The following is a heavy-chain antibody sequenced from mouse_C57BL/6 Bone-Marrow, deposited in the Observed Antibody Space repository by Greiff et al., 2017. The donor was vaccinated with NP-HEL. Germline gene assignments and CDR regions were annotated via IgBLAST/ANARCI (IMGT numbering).Heavy chain of an antibody. CDR2: INPSSGYT. CDR1: GYTFTSYW. J-gene: IGHJ3*01. V-gene: IGHV1-7*01. Sequence: VQLQQSGAELAKPGASVKLSCKASGYTFTSYWMHWVKQRPGQGLEWIGYINPSSGYTKYNQKFKDKATLPSDKSSSSAYMQLSSLTDEDSSVYYSARGWLPAWFAYWGQGTLVTVSA. CDR3: ARGWLPAWFAY. D-gene: IGHD2-2*01.